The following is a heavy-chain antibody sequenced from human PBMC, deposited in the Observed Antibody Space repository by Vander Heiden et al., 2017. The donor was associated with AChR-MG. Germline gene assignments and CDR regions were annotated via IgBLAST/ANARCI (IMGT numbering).Heavy chain of an antibody. V-gene: IGHV4-39*01. D-gene: IGHD3-3*01. Sequence: QLQLQESGPGLVKPSETLSLTCTVSGGSISSSSYYWGWIRQPPGKGLEWIGSMYYSGSTYYTPSLKSRVTISVDTSKNQFSLKLSSVTAADTAVYYCARASYDFWSGYAYFDYWGQGTLVTVSS. J-gene: IGHJ4*02. CDR2: MYYSGST. CDR1: GGSISSSSYY. CDR3: ARASYDFWSGYAYFDY.